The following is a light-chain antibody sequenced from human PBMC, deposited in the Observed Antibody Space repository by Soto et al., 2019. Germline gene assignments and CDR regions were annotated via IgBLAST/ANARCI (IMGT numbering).Light chain of an antibody. CDR1: SSDVGGYNS. V-gene: IGLV2-14*01. CDR2: DVS. J-gene: IGLJ1*01. Sequence: QSVLTQPASVSGSTGQSITISCTGTSSDVGGYNSVSWYQQHPGKAPRLMLYDVSVRRSEVSNRFAGAKSGITASMTISELQAEDKADYNCNYYTSSSTYVFGTGTKVTAL. CDR3: NYYTSSSTYV.